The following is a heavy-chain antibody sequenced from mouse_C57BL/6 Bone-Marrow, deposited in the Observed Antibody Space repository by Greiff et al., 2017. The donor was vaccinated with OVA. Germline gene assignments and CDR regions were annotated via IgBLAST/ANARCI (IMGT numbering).Heavy chain of an antibody. D-gene: IGHD1-1*01. Sequence: EVQRVESGGGLVKPGGSLKLSCAASGFTFSSYTMSWVRQTPEKRLEWVATISGGGGNTYYPDSVKGRFTISRDNAKNTLYLQMSSLRSEDTALYYCARHGDLSATGFAYWGQGTLVTVSA. CDR1: GFTFSSYT. J-gene: IGHJ3*01. CDR2: ISGGGGNT. V-gene: IGHV5-9*01. CDR3: ARHGDLSATGFAY.